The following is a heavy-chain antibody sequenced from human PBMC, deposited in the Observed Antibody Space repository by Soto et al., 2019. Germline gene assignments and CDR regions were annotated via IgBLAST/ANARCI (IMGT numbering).Heavy chain of an antibody. CDR1: GFTFSSYA. V-gene: IGHV3-23*01. CDR2: ISGSGGST. J-gene: IGHJ6*03. Sequence: EVQLLESGGGLVQPGGSLRLSCAASGFTFSSYAMSWVLQAPGKGLEWVSAISGSGGSTYYADSVKGRFTISRDNSKNTLYLQVNSLRAEDTAVYYCAKQVDWNPPYYMDVWGKGTTVTVSS. D-gene: IGHD1-1*01. CDR3: AKQVDWNPPYYMDV.